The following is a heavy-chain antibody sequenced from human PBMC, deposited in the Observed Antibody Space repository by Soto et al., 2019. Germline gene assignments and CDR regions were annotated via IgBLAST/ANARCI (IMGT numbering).Heavy chain of an antibody. V-gene: IGHV1-2*04. J-gene: IGHJ6*02. D-gene: IGHD4-17*01. CDR1: GYTFTGDY. CDR2: INPNSGGT. Sequence: ASVKVSCKASGYTFTGDYMHWVRQAPGQGLEWMGWINPNSGGTNYAQKFQGWVTMTRDTSISTAYMELSRLRSDDTAVYYCARDRRTTVVITPKQRNYGMDVWGQGTTVTVSS. CDR3: ARDRRTTVVITPKQRNYGMDV.